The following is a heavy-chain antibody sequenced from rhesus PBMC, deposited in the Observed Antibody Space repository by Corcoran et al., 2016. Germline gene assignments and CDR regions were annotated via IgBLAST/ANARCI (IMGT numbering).Heavy chain of an antibody. Sequence: EVQLVESGGGLVQPGGFLRLSCAASGFTFTNYGIHWVRQAPGKGLEWVAVISFDGSKKYYADSWKDRFTISRDNSNNILYLQMNNLKLEDTAVYYCARDIAADGNWYFDLWGPGTPITISS. CDR2: ISFDGSKK. V-gene: IGHV3-54*02. CDR3: ARDIAADGNWYFDL. D-gene: IGHD6-25*01. CDR1: GFTFTNYG. J-gene: IGHJ2*01.